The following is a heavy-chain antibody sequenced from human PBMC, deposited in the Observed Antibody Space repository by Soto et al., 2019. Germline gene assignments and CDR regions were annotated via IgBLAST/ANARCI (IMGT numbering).Heavy chain of an antibody. CDR3: ARDGGRGGLDAFDL. D-gene: IGHD3-16*01. CDR1: GGSIKSAGYY. J-gene: IGHJ3*01. V-gene: IGHV4-31*03. Sequence: PSETLSLTCTVSGGSIKSAGYYWAWIRQHPGEGLEWIGYIYYNGNTYYNPSLKSRITISIDTSKNQLSLKLSSVTAADTAVYYCARDGGRGGLDAFDLWGQGTMVTVSS. CDR2: IYYNGNT.